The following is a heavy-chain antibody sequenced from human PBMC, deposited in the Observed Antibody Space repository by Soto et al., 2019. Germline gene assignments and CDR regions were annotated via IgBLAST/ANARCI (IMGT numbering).Heavy chain of an antibody. CDR3: AGGYNYYGSGSYYNDYYYYGMDV. Sequence: ASVKVSCKASGYTFKSYGISWVRQAPGQGLEWMGWISAYNGNTKYAQKLQGRVTMTTDTSTSTAYMELSSLRSEDTAVYYCAGGYNYYGSGSYYNDYYYYGMDVWGQ. J-gene: IGHJ6*02. D-gene: IGHD3-10*01. V-gene: IGHV1-18*01. CDR2: ISAYNGNT. CDR1: GYTFKSYG.